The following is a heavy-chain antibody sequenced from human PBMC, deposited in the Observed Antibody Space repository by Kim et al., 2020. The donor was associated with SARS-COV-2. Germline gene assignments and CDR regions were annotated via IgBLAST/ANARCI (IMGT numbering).Heavy chain of an antibody. D-gene: IGHD3-10*01. Sequence: SETLSLTCTVSGGSISSYYWSWIRQPPGKGLEWIGYIYYSGSTNYNPSLKSRVTISVDTSKNQFSLKLSSVTAADTAVYYCAREGSITMVRGSTYYYYYGMDVWGQGTTVTVSS. J-gene: IGHJ6*02. CDR2: IYYSGST. CDR3: AREGSITMVRGSTYYYYYGMDV. CDR1: GGSISSYY. V-gene: IGHV4-59*01.